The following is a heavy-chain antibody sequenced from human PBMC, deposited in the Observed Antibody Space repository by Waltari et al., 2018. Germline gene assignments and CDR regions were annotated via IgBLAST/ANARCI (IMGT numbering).Heavy chain of an antibody. CDR2: IYSGGST. CDR3: ARVGYDILTGYSPFDY. Sequence: EVQLVESGGGLIQPGGSLRLSCAASGFTVSSNYMSWVRRATGKGLEWVSVIYSGGSTYYADSVKGRFTISRDNSKNTLYLQMNSLRAEDTAVYYCARVGYDILTGYSPFDYWGQGTLVTVSS. D-gene: IGHD3-9*01. CDR1: GFTVSSNY. J-gene: IGHJ4*02. V-gene: IGHV3-53*01.